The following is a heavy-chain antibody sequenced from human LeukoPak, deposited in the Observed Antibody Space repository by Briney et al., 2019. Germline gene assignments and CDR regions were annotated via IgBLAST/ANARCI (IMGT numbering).Heavy chain of an antibody. V-gene: IGHV1-46*01. CDR1: GYTFTSYY. CDR2: INPSGGST. CDR3: ARDAISYYDFWSGSNWFDP. Sequence: ASVKVSCKASGYTFTSYYMHWVRQTPGQGLEWMGIINPSGGSTSYAQKFQGRVTMTRDTSTSTVYMELSSLRSEDTAVYYCARDAISYYDFWSGSNWFDPWGQGTLVTVSS. D-gene: IGHD3-3*01. J-gene: IGHJ5*02.